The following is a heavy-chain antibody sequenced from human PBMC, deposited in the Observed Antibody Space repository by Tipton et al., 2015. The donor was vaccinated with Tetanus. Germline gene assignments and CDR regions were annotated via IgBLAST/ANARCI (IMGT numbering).Heavy chain of an antibody. CDR1: GFSLSDYW. Sequence: SLRLSCAASGFSLSDYWMSWIRQTPGKGLEWVSGISVRGSHTYYADPVKGRFSISRDNSKNTVYLQMNSLRDEDTAVYYCAKDPASRGWFDPWGQGTLVSVSS. J-gene: IGHJ5*02. CDR2: ISVRGSHT. CDR3: AKDPASRGWFDP. V-gene: IGHV3-23*01.